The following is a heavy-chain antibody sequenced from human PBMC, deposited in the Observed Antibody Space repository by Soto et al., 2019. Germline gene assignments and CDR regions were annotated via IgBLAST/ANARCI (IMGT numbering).Heavy chain of an antibody. CDR3: ARASVYFSSWDYYYYGMDF. V-gene: IGHV1-69*13. CDR1: GGTFSSYA. D-gene: IGHD6-13*01. Sequence: SVKVSCKASGGTFSSYAISWVRQAPGQGLEWMGGIIPIFGTANYAQKFQGRVTITADESTSTAYMELSSLGSEDTAVYYCARASVYFSSWDYYYYGMDFWGQGTTVTVSS. CDR2: IIPIFGTA. J-gene: IGHJ6*02.